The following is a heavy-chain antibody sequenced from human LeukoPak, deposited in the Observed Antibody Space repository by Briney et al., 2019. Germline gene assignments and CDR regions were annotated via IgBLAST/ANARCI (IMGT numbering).Heavy chain of an antibody. CDR3: ARPVTTVGFDY. J-gene: IGHJ4*02. V-gene: IGHV1-46*01. D-gene: IGHD4-23*01. CDR1: GYTFTSYY. Sequence: ASVKVSCKASGYTFTSYYMHWVRQAPGQGLEWMGIINLSGGSTSYAQKFQGRVTMTTDTSTSTAYMELRSLRSDDTAVYYCARPVTTVGFDYWGQGTLVTVSS. CDR2: INLSGGST.